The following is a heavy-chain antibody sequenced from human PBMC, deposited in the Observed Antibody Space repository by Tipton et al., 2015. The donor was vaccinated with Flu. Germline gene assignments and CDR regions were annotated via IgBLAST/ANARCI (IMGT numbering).Heavy chain of an antibody. J-gene: IGHJ4*02. CDR2: INPNSGGT. V-gene: IGHV1-2*02. Sequence: QLVQSGAEVKRPGASMKVSCKVSGYTFTGYYLHWVRQAPGQGLEWMGWINPNSGGTHYAQKIQGRVTMTRDTSINTAYMELSSLMSDDTAFYYCARGGSYRQYEYWGQGTLVTVSS. D-gene: IGHD1-26*01. CDR3: ARGGSYRQYEY. CDR1: GYTFTGYY.